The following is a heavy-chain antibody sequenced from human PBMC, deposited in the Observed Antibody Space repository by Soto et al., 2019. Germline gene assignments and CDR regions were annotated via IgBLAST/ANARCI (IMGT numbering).Heavy chain of an antibody. J-gene: IGHJ4*02. CDR1: GFTFSSYA. Sequence: GGSLRLSCAASGFTFSSYAMHWVRQAPGKGLEWVAVISYDGSNKYYADSVKGRFTISRDNSKNTPYLQMNSLRAEDTAVYYCARGTRYGSDIDYWGQGTLVTVSS. CDR3: ARGTRYGSDIDY. CDR2: ISYDGSNK. V-gene: IGHV3-30-3*01. D-gene: IGHD3-10*01.